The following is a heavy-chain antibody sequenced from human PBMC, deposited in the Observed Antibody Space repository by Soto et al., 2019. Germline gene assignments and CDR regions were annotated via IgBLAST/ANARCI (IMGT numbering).Heavy chain of an antibody. V-gene: IGHV4-39*01. CDR1: GGSISSSSYY. CDR3: ARHRLPIMTAAVNQWFDP. J-gene: IGHJ5*02. D-gene: IGHD6-13*01. CDR2: IYYSGST. Sequence: QLQLQESGPGLVKPSETLSLTCTVSGGSISSSSYYWGWIRQPPGKGLEWIGSIYYSGSTYYNPSLKSRVTISVDTSKNQFSLKLSSVTAADTAVYYCARHRLPIMTAAVNQWFDPWGQGTLVTVSS.